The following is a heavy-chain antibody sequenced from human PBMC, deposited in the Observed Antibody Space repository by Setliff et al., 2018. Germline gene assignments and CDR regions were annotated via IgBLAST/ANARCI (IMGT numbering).Heavy chain of an antibody. CDR3: TRDFLGATASFDI. Sequence: ASVKVSCKASGGTFSSYDISWVRQAPGQRLEWMGWINAANGDTKYSQRFQGRVTITRDTSASTVFLELSTLRSEDTAVYYCTRDFLGATASFDIWGQGTMVTVSS. CDR1: GGTFSSYD. D-gene: IGHD3-3*01. CDR2: INAANGDT. J-gene: IGHJ3*02. V-gene: IGHV1-3*01.